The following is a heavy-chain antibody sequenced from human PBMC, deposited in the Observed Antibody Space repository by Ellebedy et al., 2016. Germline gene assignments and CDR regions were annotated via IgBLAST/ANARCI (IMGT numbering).Heavy chain of an antibody. D-gene: IGHD6-6*01. CDR1: GGSVDTYY. CDR2: VFYGGST. CDR3: ARDVSLYSSSPSFDS. V-gene: IGHV4-59*02. J-gene: IGHJ4*02. Sequence: SETLSLTXTVSGGSVDTYYWTWIRQSPGKGLEWIGYVFYGGSTKYNPSLRSRVTISLDTSKHQFSLKVTSVAAADTAVYYCARDVSLYSSSPSFDSWGQGTLVTVSS.